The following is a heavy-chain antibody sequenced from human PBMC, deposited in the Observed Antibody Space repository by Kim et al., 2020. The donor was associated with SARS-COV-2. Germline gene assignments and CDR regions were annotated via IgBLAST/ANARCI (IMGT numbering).Heavy chain of an antibody. CDR3: AGGEIVVGPDPYYDGMDV. CDR2: IYYSGST. CDR1: GGSISSYY. Sequence: SETLSLTCTVSGGSISSYYWSWIRQPPGKGLEWIGYIYYSGSTNYNPSLKSRVTISVDTSKNQFSLKLSSVTAADTAVYYFAGGEIVVGPDPYYDGMDVWGQGTTVTVSS. J-gene: IGHJ6*02. D-gene: IGHD2-15*01. V-gene: IGHV4-59*08.